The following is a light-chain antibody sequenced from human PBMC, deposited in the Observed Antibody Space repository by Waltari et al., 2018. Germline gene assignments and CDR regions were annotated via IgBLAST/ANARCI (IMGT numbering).Light chain of an antibody. CDR1: ALPKQY. CDR3: QSGDNSGTNRVL. V-gene: IGLV3-25*03. CDR2: KDR. Sequence: SYELTQPPSVSVSPGQTARIPCSGDALPKQYVYWYQQKSGQAPILVMYKDRERPSGSPERFSGSSSGTTVTLTISGVQAEDEADYHCQSGDNSGTNRVLFGGGTKLTVL. J-gene: IGLJ2*01.